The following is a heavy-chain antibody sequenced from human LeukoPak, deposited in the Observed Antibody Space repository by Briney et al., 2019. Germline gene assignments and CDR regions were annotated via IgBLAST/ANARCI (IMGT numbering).Heavy chain of an antibody. CDR1: GGSFSGYY. V-gene: IGHV4-34*01. Sequence: SETLSLTCAVYGGSFSGYYWSRIRQPPGKGLEWIGEINHSGSTNYNPSLKSRVTISVDTSKNQFSLKLSSVTAADTAVYYCARGGGDHNYYDSSGSKSDFDYWGQGTLVTVSS. CDR2: INHSGST. CDR3: ARGGGDHNYYDSSGSKSDFDY. D-gene: IGHD3-22*01. J-gene: IGHJ4*02.